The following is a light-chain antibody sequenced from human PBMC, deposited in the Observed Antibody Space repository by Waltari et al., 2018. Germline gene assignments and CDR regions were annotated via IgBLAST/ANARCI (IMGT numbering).Light chain of an antibody. J-gene: IGKJ4*01. V-gene: IGKV3-11*01. Sequence: EIVLTQSPVTLSLSAGERATLSCRASESVFNYLAWYQQKPGQSPRLLIYDTSTSATGIPARFSGSGSGTDFTLTISNLEAEDFALYYCQQGSILPLTFGGGTKVEIK. CDR1: ESVFNY. CDR2: DTS. CDR3: QQGSILPLT.